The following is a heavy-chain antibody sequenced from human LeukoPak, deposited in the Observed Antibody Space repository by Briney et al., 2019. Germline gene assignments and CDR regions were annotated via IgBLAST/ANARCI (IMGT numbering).Heavy chain of an antibody. CDR3: ARDLDGSGSYYTGY. J-gene: IGHJ4*02. CDR2: ISPYNGKT. Sequence: ASVKVSCKASGYTFTSCGIIWVRQAPGQGLEWMGWISPYNGKTNYAQKLQGRVTMTTDTSTSTAYMELRSLRSDDTAVYYCARDLDGSGSYYTGYWGQGTLVTVSS. CDR1: GYTFTSCG. D-gene: IGHD3-10*01. V-gene: IGHV1-18*01.